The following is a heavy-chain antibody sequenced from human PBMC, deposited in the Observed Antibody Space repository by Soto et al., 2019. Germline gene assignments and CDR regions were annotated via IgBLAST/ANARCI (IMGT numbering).Heavy chain of an antibody. V-gene: IGHV3-30*18. J-gene: IGHJ4*02. CDR1: GFTFSSYG. D-gene: IGHD3-10*01. Sequence: GGSLRLSCAASGFTFSSYGMHWVRQAPGKGLEWVAVISYDGSNKYYADSVKGRFTISRDNSKNTLYLQMNSLRAEDTAVYYCAKTHIYYYGSGTERYYFDYWGQGTQVTVSS. CDR3: AKTHIYYYGSGTERYYFDY. CDR2: ISYDGSNK.